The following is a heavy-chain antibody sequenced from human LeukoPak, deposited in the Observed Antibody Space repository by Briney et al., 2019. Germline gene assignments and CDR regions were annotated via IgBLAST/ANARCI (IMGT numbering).Heavy chain of an antibody. V-gene: IGHV3-53*01. CDR3: ARDRRLYDAFDI. Sequence: PGGSLRLSCAASGFTVSSNYMSWVRQAPGKGLEWVSVIYTGGSTYYADSVKGQFTISRDNSKNTLYLQMNSLRAEDTAVYYCARDRRLYDAFDIWGQGTMVTVSS. J-gene: IGHJ3*02. CDR2: IYTGGST. CDR1: GFTVSSNY. D-gene: IGHD6-25*01.